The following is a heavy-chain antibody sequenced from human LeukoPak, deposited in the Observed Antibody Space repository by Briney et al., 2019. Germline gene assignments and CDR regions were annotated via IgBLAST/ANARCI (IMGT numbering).Heavy chain of an antibody. J-gene: IGHJ6*02. CDR1: GYTFTSYG. D-gene: IGHD5-24*01. CDR2: ISAYNGNT. CDR3: AKHRRDGYNSSGMDV. Sequence: ASVKVSCKASGYTFTSYGISWVRQAPGQGLEWMGWISAYNGNTNYAQKLQGRVTMTTDTSTSTAYMELRSLRSDDTAVYYCAKHRRDGYNSSGMDVWGQGTTVTVSS. V-gene: IGHV1-18*01.